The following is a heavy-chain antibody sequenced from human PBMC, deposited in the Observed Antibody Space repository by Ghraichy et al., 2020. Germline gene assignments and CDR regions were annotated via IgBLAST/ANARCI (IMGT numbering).Heavy chain of an antibody. CDR1: GGSISSYY. CDR3: ARVSYYYDSSGSPYWYFDL. V-gene: IGHV4-4*07. Sequence: SETLSLTYTVSGGSISSYYWSWIRQPAGKGLEWIGRIYTSGSTNYNPSLKSRVTMSVDTSKNQFSLKLSSVTAADTAVYYCARVSYYYDSSGSPYWYFDLWGRGTLVTVSS. D-gene: IGHD3-22*01. J-gene: IGHJ2*01. CDR2: IYTSGST.